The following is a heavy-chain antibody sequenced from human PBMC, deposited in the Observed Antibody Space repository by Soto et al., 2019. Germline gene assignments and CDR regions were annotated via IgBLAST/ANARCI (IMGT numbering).Heavy chain of an antibody. J-gene: IGHJ5*01. CDR3: QRQLLTSYRSSSWDWLDT. CDR1: RYSFTSYW. CDR2: IDPSDSYT. Sequence: GESMQISCKGSRYSFTSYWISWVRQMPGKGLEWMGRIDPSDSYTNYSPSFQGHVTISADKSISTAYLQWSSLKASDTAMYSPQRQLLTSYRSSSWDWLDTSSQGTLVTVSS. V-gene: IGHV5-10-1*01. D-gene: IGHD6-6*01.